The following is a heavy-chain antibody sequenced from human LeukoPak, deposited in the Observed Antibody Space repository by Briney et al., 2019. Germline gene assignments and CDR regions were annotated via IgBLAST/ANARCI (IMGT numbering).Heavy chain of an antibody. D-gene: IGHD2-2*01. CDR3: ARGGYQLLWY. Sequence: GGSLRLSCAASGFTFSTYWMSWVRQAPGTGLEWVASIKQDGSEKSYVDSVKGRFTISRDNAKNPLYLQMNGLRAEDTAVYYCARGGYQLLWYWGQGTLVTVSS. CDR1: GFTFSTYW. V-gene: IGHV3-7*04. J-gene: IGHJ4*02. CDR2: IKQDGSEK.